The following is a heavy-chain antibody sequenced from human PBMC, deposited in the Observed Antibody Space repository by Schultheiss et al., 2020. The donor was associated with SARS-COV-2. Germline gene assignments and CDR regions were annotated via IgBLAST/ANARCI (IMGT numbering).Heavy chain of an antibody. CDR3: ARHYPPYSSSWLDY. V-gene: IGHV4-34*01. CDR2: IYYSGST. J-gene: IGHJ4*02. CDR1: GGSFSGYY. Sequence: SETLSLTCAVYGGSFSGYYWSWIRQPPGKGLEWIGSIYYSGSTYYNPSLKSRVTISVDTSKNQFSLKLSSVTAADTAVYYCARHYPPYSSSWLDYWGQGTLVTVSS. D-gene: IGHD6-13*01.